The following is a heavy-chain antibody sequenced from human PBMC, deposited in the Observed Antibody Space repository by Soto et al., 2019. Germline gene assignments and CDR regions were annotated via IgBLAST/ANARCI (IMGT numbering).Heavy chain of an antibody. D-gene: IGHD6-25*01. CDR2: ISFDGKNR. CDR3: AKGAHAAAVLDH. Sequence: QVQLLESGGGVVQPGRSLQLSCTTSGFTFSLYGMHCIRQAPGKGLEWLAIISFDGKNRYYADTVKGRFTISADNSKTTLTLQISNLRADDTAVYFCAKGAHAAAVLDHWGQGALVTVAS. V-gene: IGHV3-30*18. CDR1: GFTFSLYG. J-gene: IGHJ4*02.